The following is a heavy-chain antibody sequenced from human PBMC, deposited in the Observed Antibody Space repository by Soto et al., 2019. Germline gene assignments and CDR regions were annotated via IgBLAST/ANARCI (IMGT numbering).Heavy chain of an antibody. CDR2: LNPDTGNT. D-gene: IGHD1-26*01. V-gene: IGHV1-3*01. CDR3: ARDRQSVGPREKDAFED. Sequence: QVQLVQSGAELKKPGASVNISCTASGFTFSDNLINWVRQVPGQGLEWMGWLNPDTGNTRYSETFQGRVTISRHPSASIAYLELSGLENEDTALYFSARDRQSVGPREKDAFEDWGQGTMITVSS. CDR1: GFTFSDNL. J-gene: IGHJ3*01.